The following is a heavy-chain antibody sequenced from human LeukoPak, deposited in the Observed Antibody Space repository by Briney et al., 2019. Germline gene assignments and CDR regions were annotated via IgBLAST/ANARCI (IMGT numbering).Heavy chain of an antibody. CDR3: ARDRDYNMDV. CDR2: ISGGSGVI. J-gene: IGHJ6*02. Sequence: GGSLRLSCAASGXTFSSYVMNWVRQAPGKGLEWVSYISGGSGVIHHADSVQGRFTISRDNAKNSLYLQMNSLRVEDTAVYYCARDRDYNMDVWGQGTTVTVSS. V-gene: IGHV3-48*03. CDR1: GXTFSSYV.